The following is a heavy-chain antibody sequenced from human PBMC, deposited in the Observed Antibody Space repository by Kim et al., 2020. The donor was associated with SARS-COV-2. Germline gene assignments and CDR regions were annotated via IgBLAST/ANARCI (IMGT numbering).Heavy chain of an antibody. CDR3: ARYSSSWQGGFDY. CDR2: IYYSGST. CDR1: GGSISSYY. J-gene: IGHJ4*02. V-gene: IGHV4-59*01. D-gene: IGHD6-13*01. Sequence: SETLSLTCTVSGGSISSYYWSWIRQPPGKGLEWIGYIYYSGSTNYNPSLKSRVTISVDTSKNQFSLKLSSVTAADTAVYYCARYSSSWQGGFDYWGQGTLVIV.